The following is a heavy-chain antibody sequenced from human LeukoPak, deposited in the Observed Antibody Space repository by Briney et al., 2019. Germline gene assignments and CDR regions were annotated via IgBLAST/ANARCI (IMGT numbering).Heavy chain of an antibody. CDR3: ARDRGDHFDY. D-gene: IGHD2-21*02. Sequence: SETLSLTCTVSGGSINTYYWSWIRQPPGKGLEWIGCIYYSGTTNYNPSLRSRVTISVETSKNQFSLKLNSVTPADTAVYYCARDRGDHFDYWGPGTLVAVSS. J-gene: IGHJ4*02. CDR2: IYYSGTT. V-gene: IGHV4-59*01. CDR1: GGSINTYY.